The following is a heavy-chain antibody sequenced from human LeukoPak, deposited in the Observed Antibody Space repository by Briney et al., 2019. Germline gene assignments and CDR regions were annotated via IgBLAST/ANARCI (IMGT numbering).Heavy chain of an antibody. J-gene: IGHJ3*02. V-gene: IGHV5-51*01. CDR1: GYRFTSYW. Sequence: GESLKISCKGSGYRFTSYWIGWVRQMPGKGLEWMGFIYPGDSDTRYSPSVQGQVTISADKSMTTAYLQWSSLKASDTAMYYCARRRGRYSGDAFDIWGQGTMVTVSS. CDR2: IYPGDSDT. CDR3: ARRRGRYSGDAFDI. D-gene: IGHD1-26*01.